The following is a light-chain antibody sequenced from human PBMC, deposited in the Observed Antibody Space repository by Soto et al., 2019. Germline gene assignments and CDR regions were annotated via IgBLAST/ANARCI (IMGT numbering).Light chain of an antibody. CDR2: GSS. CDR3: QQNNKWPPVT. V-gene: IGKV3-15*01. J-gene: IGKJ4*01. Sequence: EVVMTQSPATVSVSPGEVVTLSCRASQTISNDLAWYQQKPGQAPRLLIYGSSTRATGVPARFSGGGSGTEFTHTLSSLQSEDFAFYYCQQNNKWPPVTFGGGTKVEIK. CDR1: QTISND.